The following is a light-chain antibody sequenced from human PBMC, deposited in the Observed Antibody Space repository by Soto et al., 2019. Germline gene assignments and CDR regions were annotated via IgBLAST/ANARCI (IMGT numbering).Light chain of an antibody. V-gene: IGLV2-14*03. CDR3: SAFTGTTYV. CDR2: DVS. CDR1: SSDVGGNKY. Sequence: ALAQPASVSGSPGQSITISFTGTSSDVGGNKYVSWYQHYPGKAPKLMICDVSNRPSGVSNRFSGSKSGNTASLTISGLQAEDEADYYCSAFTGTTYVFGTGTKVTVL. J-gene: IGLJ1*01.